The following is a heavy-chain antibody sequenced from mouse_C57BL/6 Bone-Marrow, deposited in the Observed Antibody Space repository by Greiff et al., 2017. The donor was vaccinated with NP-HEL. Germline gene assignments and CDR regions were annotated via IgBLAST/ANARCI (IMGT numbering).Heavy chain of an antibody. V-gene: IGHV1-82*01. Sequence: VKLMESGPELVKPGASVKISCKASGYAFSSSWMNWVKQRPGKGLEWIGRIYPGDGDTNYNGKFKGKATLTADKSSSTAYMQLSSLTSEDSAVYFCARGGNYGYAMDYWGQGTSVTVSS. CDR1: GYAFSSSW. CDR3: ARGGNYGYAMDY. CDR2: IYPGDGDT. D-gene: IGHD2-1*01. J-gene: IGHJ4*01.